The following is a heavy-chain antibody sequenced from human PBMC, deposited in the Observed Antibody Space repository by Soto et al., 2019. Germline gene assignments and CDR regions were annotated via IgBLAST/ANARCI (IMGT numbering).Heavy chain of an antibody. V-gene: IGHV4-39*01. D-gene: IGHD3-22*01. CDR1: DGSIRGIGCY. Sequence: LEPQSVTCTVSDGSIRGIGCYWGWIRQPPWKGLEWIGSIYYSGSTYYNPSLKSRVTISVDTSKNQFSLKLSSVTAADTAVYYCARQGPPRYYYDSSGYDYAFDIWGQGTMVTV. CDR2: IYYSGST. CDR3: ARQGPPRYYYDSSGYDYAFDI. J-gene: IGHJ3*02.